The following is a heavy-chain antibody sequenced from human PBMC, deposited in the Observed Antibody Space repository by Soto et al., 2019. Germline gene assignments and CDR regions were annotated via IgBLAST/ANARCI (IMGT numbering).Heavy chain of an antibody. CDR1: GFTLSSYT. J-gene: IGHJ6*02. Sequence: GGSLRLSCAASGFTLSSYTMSWVRQAPGKGLEWVSAISDSGDDTYYADSVKGRFTISRDTSKNTLYLQMNSLRAEGTAVYYCATEFLATVADTMGVYHSNYGMAFCYPGTTLPGCS. CDR2: ISDSGDDT. V-gene: IGHV3-23*01. CDR3: ATEFLATVADTMGVYHSNYGMAF. D-gene: IGHD3-3*01.